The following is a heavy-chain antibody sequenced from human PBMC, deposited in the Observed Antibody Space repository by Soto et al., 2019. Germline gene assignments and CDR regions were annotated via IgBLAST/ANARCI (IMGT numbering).Heavy chain of an antibody. V-gene: IGHV3-30-3*01. D-gene: IGHD1-26*01. J-gene: IGHJ4*02. CDR3: ATLAVGAMYYFDY. Sequence: SLPLSCAASGFTFSSYAMHWVRQAPGKGLEWVAVISYDGSNKYYADSVKGRFTISRDNSKNTLYLQMNSLRAEDTAVYYCATLAVGAMYYFDYWGQGTLVTVSS. CDR2: ISYDGSNK. CDR1: GFTFSSYA.